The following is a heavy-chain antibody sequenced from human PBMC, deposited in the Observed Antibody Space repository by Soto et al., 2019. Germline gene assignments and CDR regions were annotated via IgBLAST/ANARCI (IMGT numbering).Heavy chain of an antibody. J-gene: IGHJ6*02. CDR1: GYTFTSYG. Sequence: GASVKVSCKASGYTFTSYGISWVRQAPGQGLEWMGWISAYNGNTNYAQKLQGRVTMTTDTSTSTAYMELRSLRSDDTAVYYCARDRSGSYYYYYGMDVWGQGTTVTVSS. CDR2: ISAYNGNT. CDR3: ARDRSGSYYYYYGMDV. D-gene: IGHD3-10*01. V-gene: IGHV1-18*01.